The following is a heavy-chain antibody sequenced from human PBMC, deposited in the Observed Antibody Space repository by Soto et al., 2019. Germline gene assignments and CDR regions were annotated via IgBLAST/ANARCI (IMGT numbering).Heavy chain of an antibody. Sequence: EVQLVESGGGFVQPGGSLRLSCAASGFTFRNYEMNWVRKAPGKGLEWVSYISSSGITTYYVDFAAGRFTISRDNAKESLYLHLNSLRVEDTAVYYCARYGTRADWWGLGTQVTVSS. J-gene: IGHJ4*02. CDR3: ARYGTRADW. D-gene: IGHD1-1*01. V-gene: IGHV3-48*03. CDR1: GFTFRNYE. CDR2: ISSSGITT.